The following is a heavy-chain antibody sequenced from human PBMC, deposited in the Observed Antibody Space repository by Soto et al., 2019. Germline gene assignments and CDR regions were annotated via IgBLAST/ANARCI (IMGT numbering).Heavy chain of an antibody. Sequence: SVKVSCKASGGTFSSYTISWVRQAPGQGLEWMGRIIPILGIANYAQKFQGRVTITADKSTSTAYMELSSLRSEDTAVYYCARLGYCSSTSCSSGMEVWGKGTTVTVSS. D-gene: IGHD2-2*01. CDR1: GGTFSSYT. CDR2: IIPILGIA. V-gene: IGHV1-69*02. J-gene: IGHJ6*03. CDR3: ARLGYCSSTSCSSGMEV.